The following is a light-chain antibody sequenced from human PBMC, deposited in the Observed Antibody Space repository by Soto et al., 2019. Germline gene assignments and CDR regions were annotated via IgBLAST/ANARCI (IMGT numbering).Light chain of an antibody. CDR1: SSDVDSYNR. Sequence: QSVLTQPRSVSGSPGQSVTISCTGISSDVDSYNRVSWYQQPPGTAPKLMIYEVSNRPSGVPDRFSGSRSVNTASLTISGLQAEDEDDYYCCSYEGSHTWVFGTGTKVTVL. V-gene: IGLV2-18*02. CDR2: EVS. CDR3: CSYEGSHTWV. J-gene: IGLJ1*01.